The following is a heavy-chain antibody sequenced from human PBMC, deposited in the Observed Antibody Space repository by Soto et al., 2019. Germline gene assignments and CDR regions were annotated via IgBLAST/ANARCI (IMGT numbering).Heavy chain of an antibody. J-gene: IGHJ4*02. CDR1: GFTISSYA. Sequence: GGSLRLSCAASGFTISSYAMHWVRQAPGKGLEYVSGISPDGSSTYYANSVEGRFIISRDDSKSIAYLQMNSLRMEDTAVYYCGRDRNFSFQYWGQGTLVTVSS. CDR3: GRDRNFSFQY. V-gene: IGHV3-64*01. CDR2: ISPDGSST. D-gene: IGHD1-7*01.